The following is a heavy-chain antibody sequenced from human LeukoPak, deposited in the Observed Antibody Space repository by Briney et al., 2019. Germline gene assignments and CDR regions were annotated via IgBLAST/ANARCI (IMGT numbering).Heavy chain of an antibody. CDR1: GGSMSSYY. D-gene: IGHD6-6*01. Sequence: NPSETLSLTCTVSGGSMSSYYWSWIRQPPGKGLEWIGSIYYSGSTNYNPSLKSRVTISVDKSKNQFSLKLSSVTAADTAVYYCAREGSRSSSPVDYWGQGTLVTVSS. CDR2: IYYSGST. J-gene: IGHJ4*02. CDR3: AREGSRSSSPVDY. V-gene: IGHV4-59*01.